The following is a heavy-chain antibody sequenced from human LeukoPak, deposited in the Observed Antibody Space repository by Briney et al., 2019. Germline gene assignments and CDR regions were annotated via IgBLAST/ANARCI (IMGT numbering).Heavy chain of an antibody. D-gene: IGHD3-10*01. J-gene: IGHJ3*02. V-gene: IGHV1-2*02. CDR1: GYTFTDYY. CDR3: ARGRSYGSGSAGTFDI. Sequence: ASVKVSCKASGYTFTDYYMHWVRQAPGQGLEWVGWINPNSGGTNYAQNFQGRVTMTRDTSISTAYMELSSLRSDDTAVYYCARGRSYGSGSAGTFDIWGQGTMVTVSS. CDR2: INPNSGGT.